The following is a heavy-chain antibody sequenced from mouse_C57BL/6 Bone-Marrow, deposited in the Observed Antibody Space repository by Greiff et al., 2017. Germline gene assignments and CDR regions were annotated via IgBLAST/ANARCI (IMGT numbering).Heavy chain of an antibody. Sequence: VKLMESGPGLVQPSQSLSITCTVSGFSLTSYGVHWVRQSPGKGLEWLGVIWRGGSTDYNAAFMSRLSITKDNSKSQVFFKMNSLQADDTAIYYCAKNSPYDYFFDYWGQGTTLTVSS. V-gene: IGHV2-5*01. CDR3: AKNSPYDYFFDY. CDR2: IWRGGST. CDR1: GFSLTSYG. D-gene: IGHD2-4*01. J-gene: IGHJ2*01.